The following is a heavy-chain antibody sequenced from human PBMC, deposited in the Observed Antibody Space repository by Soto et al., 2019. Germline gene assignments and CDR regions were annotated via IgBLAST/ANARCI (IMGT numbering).Heavy chain of an antibody. CDR3: ARGGSSEL. CDR2: INHRGST. Sequence: SETLSLTCAVSGGSIVSDKWWSWVRQSPGKGLEWLGEINHRGSTIYNPSLKSRVTISVGTSRNQFYLKVKSVTAADTAVYYCARGGSSELWGQGTLVTVSS. J-gene: IGHJ4*02. D-gene: IGHD6-6*01. V-gene: IGHV4-4*02. CDR1: GGSIVSDKW.